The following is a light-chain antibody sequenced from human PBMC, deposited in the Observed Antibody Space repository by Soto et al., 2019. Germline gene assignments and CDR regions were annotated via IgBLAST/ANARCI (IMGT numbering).Light chain of an antibody. CDR1: QSVSSN. J-gene: IGKJ2*03. CDR3: QQYNNWPG. Sequence: EIVMTQSPATPSVSPGERATLSCRASQSVSSNLAWYQQKPGQAPRLLIYGASTRATGIPARFSGSGSGTEFTLTISSLQSEDFAVYYCQQYNNWPGFGQGTKLEIK. V-gene: IGKV3-15*01. CDR2: GAS.